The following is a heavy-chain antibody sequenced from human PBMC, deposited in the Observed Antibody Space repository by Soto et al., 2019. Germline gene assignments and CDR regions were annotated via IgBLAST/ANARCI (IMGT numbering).Heavy chain of an antibody. Sequence: SETLSLTCTVSGGSISSGDYYWSWIRQPPGKGLEWIGYIYYSGSTYYNPSLKSRVTISVDTSKNQFSLKLSSVTAADTAVYYCARGLRVYYFYYGMAVWGQATSLPVSS. CDR3: ARGLRVYYFYYGMAV. CDR2: IYYSGST. CDR1: GGSISSGDYY. V-gene: IGHV4-30-4*01. J-gene: IGHJ6*02.